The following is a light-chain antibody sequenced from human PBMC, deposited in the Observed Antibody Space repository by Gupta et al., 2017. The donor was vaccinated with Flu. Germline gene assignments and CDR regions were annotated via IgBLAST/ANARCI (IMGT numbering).Light chain of an antibody. J-gene: IGLJ3*02. V-gene: IGLV2-14*01. CDR3: NSYTTTSTWV. CDR1: SSDIGAYNH. Sequence: QSALTQPASVSGSPGQSIIISCTGTSSDIGAYNHVSWYQHYPGKAPKLVIYDDNHRPSGVSDRFSGSKSGNTASLTVSGLQPEDEADYYCNSYTTTSTWVFGGGTKLTVL. CDR2: DDN.